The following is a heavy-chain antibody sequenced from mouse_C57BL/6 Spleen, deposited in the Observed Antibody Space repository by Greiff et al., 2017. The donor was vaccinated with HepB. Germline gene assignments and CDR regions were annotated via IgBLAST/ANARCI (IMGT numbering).Heavy chain of an antibody. V-gene: IGHV1-55*01. J-gene: IGHJ4*01. D-gene: IGHD5-1*01. CDR3: ARWGTFDAMDY. CDR1: GYTFTSYW. CDR2: IYPGSGST. Sequence: QVQLKQSGAELVKPGASVKMSCKASGYTFTSYWITWVKQRPGQGLEWIGDIYPGSGSTNYNEKFKSKATLTVDTSSSTAYMQLSSLTSEDSAVYYCARWGTFDAMDYWGQGTSVTVSS.